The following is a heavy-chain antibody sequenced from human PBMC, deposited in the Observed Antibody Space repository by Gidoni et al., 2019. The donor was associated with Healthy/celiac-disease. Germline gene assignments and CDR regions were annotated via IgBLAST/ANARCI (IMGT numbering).Heavy chain of an antibody. CDR2: IIPIFGTA. CDR1: GGPFSRYA. J-gene: IGHJ4*02. V-gene: IGHV1-69*01. CDR3: AREFGITGTTGPRFDY. D-gene: IGHD1-20*01. Sequence: QVQLVQSGAAGKKPGSPVKVPRKASGGPFSRYAISRVRQAPGQGLEWMGGIIPIFGTANYAQKFQGRVTITADESTSTAYMELSSLRSEDTAVYYCAREFGITGTTGPRFDYWGQGTLVTVSS.